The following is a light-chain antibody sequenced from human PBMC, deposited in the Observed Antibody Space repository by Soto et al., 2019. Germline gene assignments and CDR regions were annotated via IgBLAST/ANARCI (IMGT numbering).Light chain of an antibody. CDR2: EVS. V-gene: IGLV2-14*01. Sequence: QSALTQPACVSGSPGQSITISCTGTSSDVGGYNYVSWYQQHPGKAPKLMIYEVSNRPSGVSNRFSGSKSGNTASLTNSGLQAEDEAEYYGSSYTSSSTLVVFGGGTKLTVL. CDR3: SSYTSSSTLVV. J-gene: IGLJ2*01. CDR1: SSDVGGYNY.